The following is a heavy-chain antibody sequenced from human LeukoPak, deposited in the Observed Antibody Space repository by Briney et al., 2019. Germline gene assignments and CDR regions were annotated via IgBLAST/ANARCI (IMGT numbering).Heavy chain of an antibody. V-gene: IGHV3-21*01. Sequence: GGSLRLSCSASGFTFSDYDMNWIRQAPGKGLEWVSSISGLSSYTYYGESVKGRFSISRDNAKNSLYLQMNSLGAEDTATYYCGRAFPPLRTSSAGDLWGQGILVTVSS. D-gene: IGHD3-16*01. J-gene: IGHJ4*02. CDR1: GFTFSDYD. CDR3: GRAFPPLRTSSAGDL. CDR2: ISGLSSYT.